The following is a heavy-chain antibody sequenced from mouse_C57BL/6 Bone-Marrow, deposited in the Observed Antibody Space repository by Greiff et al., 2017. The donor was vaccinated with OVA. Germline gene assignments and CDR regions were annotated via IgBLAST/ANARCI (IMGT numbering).Heavy chain of an antibody. Sequence: QVQLQQPGAELVKPGASVKMSCKASGYTFTSYWITWVKQRPGQGLEWIGDIYPGSGSTNYNEKIKSKATLTVDTSSSTAYIQLSSLTSEDSAVYYCARLDGYYCCWYFDVWGTGTTVTVSS. CDR3: ARLDGYYCCWYFDV. D-gene: IGHD2-3*01. CDR1: GYTFTSYW. V-gene: IGHV1-55*01. CDR2: IYPGSGST. J-gene: IGHJ1*03.